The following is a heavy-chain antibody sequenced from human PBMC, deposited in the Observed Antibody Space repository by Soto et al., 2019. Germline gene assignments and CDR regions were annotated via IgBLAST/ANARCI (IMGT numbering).Heavy chain of an antibody. Sequence: GEDLRLPCAAPGFILRRYWMSGGRQAPGKRLEWVANIKQDGSEKYYVDSVKGRFTVSRDNAKSLFYLQMNRLRVEDTAVYYCAIEAEVAVAEIYQHWAQRSSVTVS. CDR1: GFILRRYW. D-gene: IGHD6-19*01. CDR2: IKQDGSEK. V-gene: IGHV3-7*03. CDR3: AIEAEVAVAEIYQH. J-gene: IGHJ1*01.